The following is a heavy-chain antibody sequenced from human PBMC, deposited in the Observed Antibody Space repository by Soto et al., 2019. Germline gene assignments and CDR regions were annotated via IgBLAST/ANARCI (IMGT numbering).Heavy chain of an antibody. Sequence: QVQLVQSGAEVKKPGSSVKVSCKASGGTFSSYTISWVRQAPGQGLEWMGRIIPILGIANYAQKFQGRVTIAAYKSTSTAYLELSSLRSEDTAVYYCARDSAERYHEKYFDYWGQGTLVTVSS. D-gene: IGHD3-9*01. CDR3: ARDSAERYHEKYFDY. CDR1: GGTFSSYT. J-gene: IGHJ4*02. CDR2: IIPILGIA. V-gene: IGHV1-69*08.